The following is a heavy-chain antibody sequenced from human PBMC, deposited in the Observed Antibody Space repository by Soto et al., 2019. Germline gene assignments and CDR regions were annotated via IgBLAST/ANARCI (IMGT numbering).Heavy chain of an antibody. CDR3: ARDSSGYYLPFDP. Sequence: SVKVSCKASGGTFSSYAISWVRQAPGQGPEWMGGIIPIFGTANYAQKFQGRVTITADESTSTAYMERSSLRSEDTAVYYCARDSSGYYLPFDPWGQGTLVTVSS. J-gene: IGHJ5*02. CDR2: IIPIFGTA. V-gene: IGHV1-69*13. D-gene: IGHD3-22*01. CDR1: GGTFSSYA.